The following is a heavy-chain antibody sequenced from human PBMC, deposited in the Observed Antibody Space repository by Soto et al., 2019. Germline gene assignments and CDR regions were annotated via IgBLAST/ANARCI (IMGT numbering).Heavy chain of an antibody. J-gene: IGHJ3*02. Sequence: SLRLSCAASGFTFSSYGMHWVRQAPGKGLEWVAVISYDGSNKYYADSVKGRFTISRDNSKNTLYLQMNSLRAEDTAVYYCAKEDQITRIVVVTTHTPYAYDIWGQETMVTVSS. V-gene: IGHV3-30*18. D-gene: IGHD3-22*01. CDR1: GFTFSSYG. CDR3: AKEDQITRIVVVTTHTPYAYDI. CDR2: ISYDGSNK.